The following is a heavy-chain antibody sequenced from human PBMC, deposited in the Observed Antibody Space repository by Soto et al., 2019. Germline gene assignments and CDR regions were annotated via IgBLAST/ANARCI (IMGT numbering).Heavy chain of an antibody. CDR3: ARDPERAFDI. V-gene: IGHV3-33*01. D-gene: IGHD6-25*01. J-gene: IGHJ3*02. CDR2: IWYDGSSK. Sequence: GGSLRLSCAASGYAFTNHGMHWVRQAPGKGLEWVAAIWYDGSSKHYADSVKGRFTISRDNSKNTLYLQMNSLRAEDTAVYYCARDPERAFDIWGQGTMVTVS. CDR1: GYAFTNHG.